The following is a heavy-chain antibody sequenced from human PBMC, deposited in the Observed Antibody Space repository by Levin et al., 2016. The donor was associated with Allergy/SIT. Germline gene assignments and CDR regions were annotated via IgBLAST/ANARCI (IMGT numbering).Heavy chain of an antibody. CDR1: GGSISSYY. Sequence: SETLSLTCTVSGGSISSYYWSWIRQPPGKGLEWIGYIYYSGSTNYNPSLKSRVTISVDTSKNQFSLKLSSVTAADTAVYYCASRYCSGGSCYLPRWGQGTLVTVSS. V-gene: IGHV4-59*01. D-gene: IGHD2-15*01. CDR3: ASRYCSGGSCYLPR. J-gene: IGHJ4*02. CDR2: IYYSGST.